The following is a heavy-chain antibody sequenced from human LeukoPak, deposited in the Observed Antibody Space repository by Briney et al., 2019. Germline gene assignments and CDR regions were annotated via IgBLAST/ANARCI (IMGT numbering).Heavy chain of an antibody. J-gene: IGHJ5*02. V-gene: IGHV3-21*01. CDR3: ARDDYGDYVSGWFDP. CDR2: ISSSSSYI. Sequence: PGGSLRLSCAASGFTFSSYSMNWVRQAPGKGLEWVSSISSSSSYIYYADSVKGRFTTSRDNAKNSLYLQMNSLRAEDTAVYYCARDDYGDYVSGWFDPWGQGTLVTVSS. CDR1: GFTFSSYS. D-gene: IGHD4-17*01.